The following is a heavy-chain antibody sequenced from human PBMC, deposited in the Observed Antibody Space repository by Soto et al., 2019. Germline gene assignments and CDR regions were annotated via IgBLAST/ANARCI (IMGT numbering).Heavy chain of an antibody. Sequence: QITLKESGPTLVKPTQTLTLTCTFSGFSLSTSGVGVGWIRQPPGKALEWLALIYWDDDKRYSPSLKSRLTITKDTSKNQVVLTMTNMDPVDTATYYCAHFFDPDGETYYYGSGSRSDAFDIWGQGTMVTVSS. CDR3: AHFFDPDGETYYYGSGSRSDAFDI. CDR1: GFSLSTSGVG. CDR2: IYWDDDK. J-gene: IGHJ3*02. V-gene: IGHV2-5*02. D-gene: IGHD3-10*01.